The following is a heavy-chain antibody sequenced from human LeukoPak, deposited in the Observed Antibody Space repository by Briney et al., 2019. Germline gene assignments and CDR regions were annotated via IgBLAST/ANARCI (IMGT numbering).Heavy chain of an antibody. V-gene: IGHV4-39*01. Sequence: SETLSLTCTVSGVSISSSNSYWGWIRQPPGKGLEWIGSIYYSGNTYYNASLKSQVSISIDTSKNQFSLKLSSVTAADTAVYYCARLTGMVWFGELLSRRLWFDPWGQGTLVTVSS. CDR1: GVSISSSNSY. CDR2: IYYSGNT. CDR3: ARLTGMVWFGELLSRRLWFDP. J-gene: IGHJ5*02. D-gene: IGHD3-10*01.